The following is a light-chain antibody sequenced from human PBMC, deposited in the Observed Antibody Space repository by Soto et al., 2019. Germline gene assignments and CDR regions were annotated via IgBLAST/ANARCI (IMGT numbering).Light chain of an antibody. CDR1: QSISNW. J-gene: IGKJ1*01. CDR3: QQSHSWT. V-gene: IGKV1-5*03. CDR2: KAS. Sequence: DIQMTQSPSTLSASVGDRIIITCRASQSISNWLAWYRQKPGKAPNLLIYKASTLENGVPSSFSGSGSGTEFTLTSRRLHADDFSTYHCQQSHSWTFGQGTKVEIK.